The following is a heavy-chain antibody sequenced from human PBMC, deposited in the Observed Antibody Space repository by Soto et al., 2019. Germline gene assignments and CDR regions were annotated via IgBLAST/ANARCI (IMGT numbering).Heavy chain of an antibody. CDR3: ASGAVTRYDGMDV. D-gene: IGHD4-17*01. CDR1: GGSVSSGSYY. Sequence: QVQLQESGPGLVKPSETLSLTCTVSGGSVSSGSYYWSWIRQPPGKGLEWIGYIYYSGSTNYNPSLTSLVTIAVDTSQSQSSLKLSSVTAADTAVYYCASGAVTRYDGMDVWGQGTTVTVSS. CDR2: IYYSGST. J-gene: IGHJ6*02. V-gene: IGHV4-61*01.